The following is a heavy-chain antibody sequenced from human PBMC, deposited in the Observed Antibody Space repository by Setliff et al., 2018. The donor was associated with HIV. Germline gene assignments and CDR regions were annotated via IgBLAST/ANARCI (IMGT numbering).Heavy chain of an antibody. V-gene: IGHV4-34*09. CDR1: GGSFSGYY. J-gene: IGHJ6*03. CDR2: IYYSGNT. CDR3: ARRYYYYMDV. Sequence: PSETLSLTCAVYGGSFSGYYWGWIRHPPGKGLQWIGYIYYSGNTYYNPSLKSRVTISVDTSKNQFSLKLSSVTAADTAVYYCARRYYYYMDVWGKGTTVTVSS.